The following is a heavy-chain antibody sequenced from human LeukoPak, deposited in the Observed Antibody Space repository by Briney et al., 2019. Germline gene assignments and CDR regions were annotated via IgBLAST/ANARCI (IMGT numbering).Heavy chain of an antibody. Sequence: ASVKVSCKASGYTFTSYYMHWVRQAPGQGLEWMGIINPSGGSTSYAQKFQGRVTITADESTSTAYMELSSLRSEDTAVYYCARDSGGYSSSWYHYYYGMDVWGQGTTVTVSS. CDR3: ARDSGGYSSSWYHYYYGMDV. CDR1: GYTFTSYY. V-gene: IGHV1-46*01. J-gene: IGHJ6*02. CDR2: INPSGGST. D-gene: IGHD6-13*01.